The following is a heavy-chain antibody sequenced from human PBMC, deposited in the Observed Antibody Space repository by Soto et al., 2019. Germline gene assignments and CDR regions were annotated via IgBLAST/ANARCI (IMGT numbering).Heavy chain of an antibody. J-gene: IGHJ3*02. V-gene: IGHV1-69*02. D-gene: IGHD2-8*01. CDR1: GGTFSSYT. CDR2: IIPILGIA. CDR3: ATYGGIDAFDI. Sequence: QVQLVQSGAEVKKPGSSVKVSCKASGGTFSSYTISWVRQAPGQGLEWMGRIIPILGIANYAQQFQGRVTITADKSTSTAYMELSSLRSEDTAVDYCATYGGIDAFDIWGQGTMVTVSS.